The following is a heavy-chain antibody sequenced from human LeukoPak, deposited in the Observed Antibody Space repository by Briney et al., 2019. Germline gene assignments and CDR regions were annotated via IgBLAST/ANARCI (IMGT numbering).Heavy chain of an antibody. J-gene: IGHJ4*02. V-gene: IGHV5-51*01. CDR1: GSIFTSYW. Sequence: GASLQISCKGSGSIFTSYWIAWVRPLPGKGLEWMGIIYPGDSDTRYSPSFQGQVTISADKSITTAYLQWSSLKASDTAMYYCARQGSYFDYWAQGTLVTVSS. CDR3: ARQGSYFDY. CDR2: IYPGDSDT.